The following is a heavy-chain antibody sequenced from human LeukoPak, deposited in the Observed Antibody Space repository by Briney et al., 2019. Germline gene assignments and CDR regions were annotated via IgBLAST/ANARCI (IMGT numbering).Heavy chain of an antibody. CDR2: INHSGST. Sequence: SETLSLTCAVYGGSFSGYYWSWIRQPPGKGLEWTGEINHSGSTNYNPSLKSRVTISVDTSKNQFSLKLSSVTAADTAVYYCARVHRGKGDAFDIWGQGTMVTVSS. V-gene: IGHV4-34*01. CDR3: ARVHRGKGDAFDI. J-gene: IGHJ3*02. CDR1: GGSFSGYY. D-gene: IGHD3-16*01.